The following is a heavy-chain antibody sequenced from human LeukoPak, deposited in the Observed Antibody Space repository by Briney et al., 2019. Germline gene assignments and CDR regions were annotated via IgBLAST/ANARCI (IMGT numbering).Heavy chain of an antibody. J-gene: IGHJ3*02. CDR2: ISHSGST. CDR3: ARDRRGYYSRSVILATDAFDI. V-gene: IGHV4-34*01. CDR1: GGSFSGYY. Sequence: PSETLSLTCAVYGGSFSGYYWTWIRQPPGRGLEWIGEISHSGSTNYNPSLKSRVTISVDTSKNQFSLKLSSVTAADTAVYYCARDRRGYYSRSVILATDAFDIWGQGTMVTVSS. D-gene: IGHD3-3*01.